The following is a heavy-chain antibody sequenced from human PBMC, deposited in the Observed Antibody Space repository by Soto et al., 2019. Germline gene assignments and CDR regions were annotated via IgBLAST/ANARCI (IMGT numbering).Heavy chain of an antibody. CDR1: GYSFTSYW. V-gene: IGHV5-51*01. Sequence: SLQISCKGSGYSFTSYWIGCVRQMPGKGLEWIGIIYPGDSDTRYSPSFQGQVTISADKSISTDYLQWSSLKASDTAMYYWARRRSSSDDSMEVWGRGTRVTFAS. D-gene: IGHD6-13*01. J-gene: IGHJ6*04. CDR2: IYPGDSDT. CDR3: ARRRSSSDDSMEV.